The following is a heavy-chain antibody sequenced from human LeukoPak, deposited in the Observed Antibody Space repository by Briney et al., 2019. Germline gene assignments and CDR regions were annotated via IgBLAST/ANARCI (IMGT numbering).Heavy chain of an antibody. CDR2: INPNSGGT. V-gene: IGHV1-2*02. D-gene: IGHD2-2*01. CDR1: GYTFTGYY. Sequence: GASVKVSCKASGYTFTGYYMHWVRQAPGQGLEWMGWINPNSGGTNYAQKFQGRVTMTRDTSISTAYMELSRLRSDDTAVYYCATRYCSSTSCYLMSSPFDYWGQGTLVTVSS. CDR3: ATRYCSSTSCYLMSSPFDY. J-gene: IGHJ4*02.